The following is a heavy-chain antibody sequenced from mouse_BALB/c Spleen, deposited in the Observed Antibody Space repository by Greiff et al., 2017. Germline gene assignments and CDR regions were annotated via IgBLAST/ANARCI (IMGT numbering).Heavy chain of an antibody. CDR3: AKRWDLYFDY. Sequence: QVQLQQSGAELVRPGTSVKMSCKAAGYTFTNYWIGWVKQRPGHGLEWIGDIYPGSGNTYYNEKFKGKATLTADKSSSTAYMQLSSLTSEDSAVYFCAKRWDLYFDYWGQGTTLTVSS. V-gene: IGHV1-63*02. J-gene: IGHJ2*01. D-gene: IGHD4-1*01. CDR1: GYTFTNYW. CDR2: IYPGSGNT.